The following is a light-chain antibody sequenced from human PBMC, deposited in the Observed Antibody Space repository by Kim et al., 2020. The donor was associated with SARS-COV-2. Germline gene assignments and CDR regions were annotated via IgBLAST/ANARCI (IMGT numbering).Light chain of an antibody. CDR2: GAS. J-gene: IGKJ4*02. CDR3: QQYGTSPLT. Sequence: SPGERATPACRASQSVSRDCLAWYQQKPGQTPRLFIYGASNRATGISDRFRGSGSGTDFTLTISRLEPEDSAVYYCQQYGTSPLTFGGGTKVDIK. CDR1: QSVSRDC. V-gene: IGKV3-20*01.